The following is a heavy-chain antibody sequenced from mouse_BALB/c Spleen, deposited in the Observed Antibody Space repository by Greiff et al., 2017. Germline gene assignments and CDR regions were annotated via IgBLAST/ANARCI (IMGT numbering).Heavy chain of an antibody. CDR3: ARSGYYGYGWYFDV. CDR2: INPGSGGT. Sequence: QVQLQQSGAELVRPGTSVKVSCKASGYAFTNYLIEWVKQRPGQGLEWIGVINPGSGGTNYNEKFKGKATLTADKSSSTAYMQLSSLTSDDSAVYFCARSGYYGYGWYFDVWGAGTTVTVSS. D-gene: IGHD1-2*01. CDR1: GYAFTNYL. V-gene: IGHV1-54*03. J-gene: IGHJ1*01.